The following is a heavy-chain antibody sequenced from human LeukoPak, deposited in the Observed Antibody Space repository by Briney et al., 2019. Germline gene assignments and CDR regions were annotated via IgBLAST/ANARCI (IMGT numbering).Heavy chain of an antibody. CDR2: IIPIFGTA. D-gene: IGHD3-22*01. V-gene: IGHV1-69*05. Sequence: ASVKVSCKASGGTFSSYAISWVRQAPGQGLEWMGGIIPIFGTANYAQKFQGRVTITTDESTSTAYMELSSLRSEDTAVYYCASEKYYYDSSGYAHFDYWGQGTLVTVSS. J-gene: IGHJ4*02. CDR3: ASEKYYYDSSGYAHFDY. CDR1: GGTFSSYA.